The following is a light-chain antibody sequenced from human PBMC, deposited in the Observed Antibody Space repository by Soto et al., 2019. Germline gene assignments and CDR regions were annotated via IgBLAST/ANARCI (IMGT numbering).Light chain of an antibody. Sequence: DIQVTQSPSSLSASVGDRVTITCRASQSISSYLNWYQQKLGKAPKLLIYGASNLQSGVPSRFSGSGSGTDFTLTISSLQPEDFATYYCQQSYTPLTFGGGTKVEIK. J-gene: IGKJ4*01. CDR1: QSISSY. V-gene: IGKV1-39*01. CDR2: GAS. CDR3: QQSYTPLT.